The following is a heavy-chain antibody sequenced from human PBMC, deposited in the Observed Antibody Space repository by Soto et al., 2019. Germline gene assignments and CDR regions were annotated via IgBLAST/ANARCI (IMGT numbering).Heavy chain of an antibody. V-gene: IGHV3-11*06. J-gene: IGHJ4*02. D-gene: IGHD3-3*01. CDR3: VRAGFDFWSGSYPADSDY. CDR2: IDSATLYT. Sequence: QVQLVESGGGLVKPGGSLRLSCAASGFTFSDYYMSWIRQAPGQGLEWVSYIDSATLYTKYSDSVKGRFTISRDNAKNSVFLQINSLRADDTAVYYCVRAGFDFWSGSYPADSDYWGQGTQVTVSS. CDR1: GFTFSDYY.